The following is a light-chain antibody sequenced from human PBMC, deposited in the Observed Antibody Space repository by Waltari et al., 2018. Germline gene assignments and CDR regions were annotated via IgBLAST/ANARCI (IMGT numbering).Light chain of an antibody. CDR2: GAS. J-gene: IGKJ4*01. V-gene: IGKV3D-7*01. Sequence: EIVMTQSPATLSLSPGERATLSCRASQSVSSSYLTWYQQKPGQAPRLLIYGASTRATGIPARFSGSGSGTDFTLTISSLQPEDFAVYYCQQDYNLPIFGGGTKVEIK. CDR1: QSVSSSY. CDR3: QQDYNLPI.